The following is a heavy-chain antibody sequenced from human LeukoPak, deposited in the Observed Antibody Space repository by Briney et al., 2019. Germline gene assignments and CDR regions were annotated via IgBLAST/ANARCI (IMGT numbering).Heavy chain of an antibody. D-gene: IGHD6-19*01. V-gene: IGHV4-59*08. CDR3: AGAVAGTIPHYYYYGMDV. CDR2: IYYSGST. J-gene: IGHJ6*02. CDR1: GGPISSYY. Sequence: SETLSLTCTVSGGPISSYYWSWIRRPPGKGLEWIGYIYYSGSTNYNPSLKSRVTISVDTSKNQFSLKLSSVTAADTAVYYCAGAVAGTIPHYYYYGMDVWGQGTTVTVSS.